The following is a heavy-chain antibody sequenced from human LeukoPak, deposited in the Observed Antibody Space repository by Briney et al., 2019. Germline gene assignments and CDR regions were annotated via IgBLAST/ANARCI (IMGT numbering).Heavy chain of an antibody. V-gene: IGHV4-31*03. J-gene: IGHJ5*02. D-gene: IGHD1-1*01. CDR3: ARDLTGTVDP. CDR2: IYYSGTT. CDR1: GGSISSSSYY. Sequence: SETLSLTCTVSGGSISSSSYYWSWIRQPPGKGLEWIGYIYYSGTTYYNPSLKSRVTISVDTSKSQFSLKLSSVTAADTAVYYCARDLTGTVDPWGQGTLVTVSS.